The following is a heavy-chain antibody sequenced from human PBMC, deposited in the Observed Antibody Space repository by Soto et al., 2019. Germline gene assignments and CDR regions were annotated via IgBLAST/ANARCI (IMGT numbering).Heavy chain of an antibody. V-gene: IGHV4-30-2*01. CDR2: IYHGGST. D-gene: IGHD3-10*01. CDR3: ARDRGNSHFDN. Sequence: QLQLQESGSGLVKPLQTLSLTCAVSGASITSRGYSWSWIRQPPGKCLEWIGYIYHGGSTYYNPSLRGRVSISADKFRNHFSLRFSSVTAADTAVYYCARDRGNSHFDNWGQGTLVTASS. CDR1: GASITSRGYS. J-gene: IGHJ4*02.